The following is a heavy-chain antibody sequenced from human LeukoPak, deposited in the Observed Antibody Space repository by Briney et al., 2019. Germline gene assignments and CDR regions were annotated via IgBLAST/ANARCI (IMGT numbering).Heavy chain of an antibody. Sequence: ASVKVSCKASGYTFTGYYMHWVRQAPGQGLEWMGWINPNSGGTNYAQKFQGRVTMTRDTSISTAYMELSRLRSDDTAVYYCARAAPIAAAGTGWFDPWGQGTLVTVSS. D-gene: IGHD6-13*01. CDR1: GYTFTGYY. V-gene: IGHV1-2*02. J-gene: IGHJ5*02. CDR3: ARAAPIAAAGTGWFDP. CDR2: INPNSGGT.